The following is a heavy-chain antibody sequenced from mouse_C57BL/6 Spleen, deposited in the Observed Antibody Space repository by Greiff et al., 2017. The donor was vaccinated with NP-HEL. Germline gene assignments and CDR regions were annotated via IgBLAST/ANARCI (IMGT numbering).Heavy chain of an antibody. CDR3: ARGTTVVPYAMDY. D-gene: IGHD1-1*01. Sequence: QVQLQQPGAELVRPGSSVKLSCTASGYTFTSYWMHWVKQRPIQGLEWIGNIDPSDSETHYNQKFKDKATLTVDKSSSTAYMQLSSLTSEDSAVYYCARGTTVVPYAMDYWGQGTSVTVSS. V-gene: IGHV1-52*01. J-gene: IGHJ4*01. CDR1: GYTFTSYW. CDR2: IDPSDSET.